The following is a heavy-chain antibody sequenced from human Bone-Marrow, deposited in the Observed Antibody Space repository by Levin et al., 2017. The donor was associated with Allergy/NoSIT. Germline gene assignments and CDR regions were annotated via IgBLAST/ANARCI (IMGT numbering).Heavy chain of an antibody. Sequence: SETLSLTCTVSGGSISSTTYYWGWIRQPPGKGLEWIGSIYYSGNTYSNRSLKSRVTISLDTSKSQFSLRPTSVTAADTAVYYCASVRGSFRIIEYWGQGTLVTVSS. CDR2: IYYSGNT. D-gene: IGHD3-10*01. J-gene: IGHJ4*02. V-gene: IGHV4-39*01. CDR3: ASVRGSFRIIEY. CDR1: GGSISSTTYY.